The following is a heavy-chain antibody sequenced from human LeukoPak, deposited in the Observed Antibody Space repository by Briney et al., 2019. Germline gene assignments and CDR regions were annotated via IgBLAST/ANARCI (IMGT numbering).Heavy chain of an antibody. CDR1: GGTFSSYA. CDR3: ARDRSTPLDY. J-gene: IGHJ4*02. Sequence: SVKVSCKASGGTFSSYAISWVRQAPGQGLEWMGRIIPILGIANYAQKLQGRVTMTTDTSTSTAYMELRSLRSDDTAVYYCARDRSTPLDYWGQGTLVTVSS. D-gene: IGHD2-2*01. V-gene: IGHV1-69*04. CDR2: IIPILGIA.